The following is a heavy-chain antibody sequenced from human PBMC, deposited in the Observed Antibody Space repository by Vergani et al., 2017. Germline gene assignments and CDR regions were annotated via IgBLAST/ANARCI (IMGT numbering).Heavy chain of an antibody. J-gene: IGHJ4*02. V-gene: IGHV1-69*11. CDR2: IIPILGTA. D-gene: IGHD6-19*01. CDR1: GGTFSSYA. CDR3: ARDIPGRAVGY. Sequence: QVQLVQSGAEVKKPGSSVKVSCKASGGTFSSYAISWVRQAPGQGLEWMGRIIPILGTAKYAQKFQGSVTITADESTSTAYMELSSLRSEDTAVYYWARDIPGRAVGYWGQGTLVTVSS.